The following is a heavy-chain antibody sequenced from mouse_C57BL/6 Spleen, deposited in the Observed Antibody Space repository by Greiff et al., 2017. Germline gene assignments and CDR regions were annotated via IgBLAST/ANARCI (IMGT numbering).Heavy chain of an antibody. CDR3: ARSLSTMVTTAYYFDY. V-gene: IGHV1-52*01. CDR1: GYTFTSYW. Sequence: QVQLQQPGAELVRPGSSVKLSCKASGYTFTSYWMHWVKQRPIQGLEWIGNIDPSDSETHYNQKFKDKATFTVDKSSSTAYMQLSSLTSEDSAVYYWARSLSTMVTTAYYFDYWGQGTTLTVSS. CDR2: IDPSDSET. D-gene: IGHD2-2*01. J-gene: IGHJ2*01.